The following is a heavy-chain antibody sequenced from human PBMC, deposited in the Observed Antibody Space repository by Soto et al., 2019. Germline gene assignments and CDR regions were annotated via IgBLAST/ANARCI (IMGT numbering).Heavy chain of an antibody. D-gene: IGHD6-13*01. CDR1: GGSISSYY. CDR2: IYNSGST. CDR3: ASGSSASAYIDY. J-gene: IGHJ4*02. V-gene: IGHV4-59*01. Sequence: SETLSLTCTVSGGSISSYYWSWIRQPPGKGLEWIGYIYNSGSTDYNTSLKSRVTISVDTSKNQFSLKLTSVTAADTAVYYCASGSSASAYIDYWGQGTQVTVSS.